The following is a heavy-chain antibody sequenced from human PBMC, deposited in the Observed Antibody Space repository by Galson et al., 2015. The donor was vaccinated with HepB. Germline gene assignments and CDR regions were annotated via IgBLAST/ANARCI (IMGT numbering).Heavy chain of an antibody. CDR2: NNSDGTYI. J-gene: IGHJ4*02. D-gene: IGHD6-13*01. CDR3: ARTRGAAAGIFDY. V-gene: IGHV3-74*01. Sequence: SLRLSCAASGFTFSNYWMHWVRQAPGKGLVWVSRNNSDGTYITYADSVTGLFTISRDNAQHTLYLQMNSPRAEDTALYYCARTRGAAAGIFDYWGQGSLVTVSS. CDR1: GFTFSNYW.